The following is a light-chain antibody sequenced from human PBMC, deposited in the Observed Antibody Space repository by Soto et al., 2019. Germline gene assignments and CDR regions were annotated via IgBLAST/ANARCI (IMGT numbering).Light chain of an antibody. CDR2: GAS. Sequence: DIVLTQSPATLSLSPGERATLSCRASQTISTHLAWYQQKPGQAPRLLIYGASYRDTGIPARISGSGSGTDFTLTISGLEPEDFAVYYCQQRSNWPTTFGQGTRLEIK. V-gene: IGKV3-11*01. CDR3: QQRSNWPTT. J-gene: IGKJ5*01. CDR1: QTISTH.